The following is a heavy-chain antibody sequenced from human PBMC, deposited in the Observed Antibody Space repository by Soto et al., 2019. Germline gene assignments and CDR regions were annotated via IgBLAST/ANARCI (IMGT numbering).Heavy chain of an antibody. D-gene: IGHD6-6*01. V-gene: IGHV4-31*03. CDR3: ARARRIAAWPGAIGWFHP. CDR1: GCSISSGGYY. Sequence: SETLSLTCTVPGCSISSGGYYWSWIRQHPGKGLEWIGYIYYSGSTYYNPSLKSRVTISVDTSKNQFSLKLSSVTAADTAVYYCARARRIAAWPGAIGWFHPWGQGTLVTVYS. J-gene: IGHJ5*02. CDR2: IYYSGST.